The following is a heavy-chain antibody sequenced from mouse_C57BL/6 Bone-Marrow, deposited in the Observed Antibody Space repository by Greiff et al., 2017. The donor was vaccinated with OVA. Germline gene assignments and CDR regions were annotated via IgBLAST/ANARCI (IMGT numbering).Heavy chain of an antibody. V-gene: IGHV1-64*01. CDR3: ARSYGNYWYFDV. D-gene: IGHD2-1*01. J-gene: IGHJ1*03. Sequence: QVQLKQPGAELVKPGASVKLSCKASGYTFTSYWMHWVKQRPGQGLEWIGMIHPNSGSTNYNEKFKSKATLTVDKSSRTAYRQLCSLTSEDSAVYYGARSYGNYWYFDVWGKGTTVTVSS. CDR2: IHPNSGST. CDR1: GYTFTSYW.